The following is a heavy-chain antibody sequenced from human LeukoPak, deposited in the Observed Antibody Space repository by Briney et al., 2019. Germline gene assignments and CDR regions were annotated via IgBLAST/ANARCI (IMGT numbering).Heavy chain of an antibody. V-gene: IGHV5-51*01. CDR3: TRLASRRDPDKTSGQAYFDI. Sequence: GESLQISCKGSGYSFTTHWIAWVRQMPGKGLEWMGIIYPGDSEIKYSPSFQGQVTISADKSISTAYLQWSSLQAADTAMYYCTRLASRRDPDKTSGQAYFDIWGQGTLVTVSS. D-gene: IGHD2-15*01. CDR2: IYPGDSEI. J-gene: IGHJ4*02. CDR1: GYSFTTHW.